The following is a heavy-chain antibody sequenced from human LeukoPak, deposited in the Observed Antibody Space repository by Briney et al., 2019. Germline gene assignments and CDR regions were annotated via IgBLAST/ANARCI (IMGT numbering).Heavy chain of an antibody. D-gene: IGHD1-26*01. V-gene: IGHV3-64D*09. J-gene: IGHJ4*02. CDR3: VKDVGGSYAFDY. CDR2: INDNGGRT. Sequence: PGGSLRLSCSASGFPFSRYAMHWVRQAPGKGLEYVSGINDNGGRTHYGDSVRGRFSISRDNSKNTLHLQMSTLRAEDTALYYCVKDVGGSYAFDYWGQGILVTAAS. CDR1: GFPFSRYA.